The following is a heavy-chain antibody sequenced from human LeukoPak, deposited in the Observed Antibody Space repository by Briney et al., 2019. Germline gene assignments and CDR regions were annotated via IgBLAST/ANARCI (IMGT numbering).Heavy chain of an antibody. CDR3: AKRGVVIRVILVGFHKEAYYFDS. CDR1: GITLSNYG. J-gene: IGHJ4*02. V-gene: IGHV3-23*01. D-gene: IGHD3-22*01. CDR2: ISGSGGST. Sequence: GGSLRLTCAVSGITLSNYGMSWVRQAPGKGLEWVAGISGSGGSTNYADSVKGRFSISRDNRKNTLYLQMNSLRGEDTAVYFCAKRGVVIRVILVGFHKEAYYFDSWGQGALVTFSS.